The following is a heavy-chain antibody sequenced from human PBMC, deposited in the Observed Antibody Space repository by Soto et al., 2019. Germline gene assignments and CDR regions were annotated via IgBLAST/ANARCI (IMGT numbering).Heavy chain of an antibody. J-gene: IGHJ6*02. V-gene: IGHV4-31*03. CDR1: GGSISSGGYY. CDR2: IYYSGST. CDR3: AASCVGCGGFNYYGMDV. Sequence: QVQLQESGPGLVKPSQTLSLTCTVSGGSISSGGYYWSWIRQHPGKGLEWIGYIYYSGSTYYNPSLKSRVTIYADTSKNPFSLELSSVTAADTAVYYCAASCVGCGGFNYYGMDVWGQGTTGTVSS. D-gene: IGHD2-21*01.